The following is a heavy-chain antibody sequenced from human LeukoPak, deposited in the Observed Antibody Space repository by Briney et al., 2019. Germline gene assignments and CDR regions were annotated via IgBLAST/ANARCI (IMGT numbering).Heavy chain of an antibody. D-gene: IGHD3-10*01. J-gene: IGHJ4*02. CDR3: AKAHVPTMIRGVVSSD. CDR2: ISPSCGVT. Sequence: GGSLRLSCAASGFTFNSYHMSCVPQATGKGLEWVPPISPSCGVTFYSDSVRGLFPISRDYSKDTLFLQMNSLRDEDTALYDCAKAHVPTMIRGVVSSDWGQGTLVTVSS. V-gene: IGHV3-23*01. CDR1: GFTFNSYH.